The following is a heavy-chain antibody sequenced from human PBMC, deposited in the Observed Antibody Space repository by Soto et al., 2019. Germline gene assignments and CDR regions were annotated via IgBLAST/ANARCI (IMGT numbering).Heavy chain of an antibody. V-gene: IGHV1-3*01. D-gene: IGHD1-26*01. J-gene: IGHJ4*02. CDR2: INAGNGNT. Sequence: QVQLVQSGAEVKKPGASVKVSCKASGYTFTSYAMHWVRQAPGQRLEWMGWINAGNGNTNYTQKFQGRVTITRDTTALTAYMELGSLRSRDTAGYYCVRDVGATGVWGQGTPVTVSS. CDR1: GYTFTSYA. CDR3: VRDVGATGV.